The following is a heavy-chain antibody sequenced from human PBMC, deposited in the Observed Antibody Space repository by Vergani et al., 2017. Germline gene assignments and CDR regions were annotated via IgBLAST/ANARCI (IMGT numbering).Heavy chain of an antibody. D-gene: IGHD6-19*01. V-gene: IGHV4-59*11. J-gene: IGHJ5*02. CDR1: FDSIRNLH. CDR3: ASDTHSGQRAYR. Sequence: QVQLQESGPGLVKSSETLSLTCSASFDSIRNLHCNWIRQPPGKGLEWIGSIHSSENTNYNPSLKTRVTISVDTSKNQFSLTLTSVTPADTAVYYCASDTHSGQRAYRWGQGILVTVTS. CDR2: IHSSENT.